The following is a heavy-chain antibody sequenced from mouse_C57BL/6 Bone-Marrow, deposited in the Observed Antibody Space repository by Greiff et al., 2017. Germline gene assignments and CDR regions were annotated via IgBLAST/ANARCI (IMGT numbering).Heavy chain of an antibody. J-gene: IGHJ4*01. D-gene: IGHD4-1*01. V-gene: IGHV1-72*01. CDR3: ATYWAMDY. Sequence: VKQRPGRGLEWIGRIDPNSGGTKYNEKFKSKATLTVDKPSSTAYMQLSSLTSEDSAVYYCATYWAMDYWGQGTSVTVSS. CDR2: IDPNSGGT.